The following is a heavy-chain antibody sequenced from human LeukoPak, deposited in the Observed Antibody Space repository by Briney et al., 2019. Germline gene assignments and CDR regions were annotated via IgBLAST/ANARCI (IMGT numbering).Heavy chain of an antibody. D-gene: IGHD2-15*01. CDR1: GFTLSSYA. CDR3: AKDGTRYCSGGSCYSTPY. Sequence: GGSLRLSCAASGFTLSSYAMSWVRQAHGNGLEWVSAISGSGGSTYYADSVKGRFTISRDNSKNTLYLQMNSLRAEDTAVYYCAKDGTRYCSGGSCYSTPYWGQGTLVTVSS. CDR2: ISGSGGST. J-gene: IGHJ4*02. V-gene: IGHV3-23*01.